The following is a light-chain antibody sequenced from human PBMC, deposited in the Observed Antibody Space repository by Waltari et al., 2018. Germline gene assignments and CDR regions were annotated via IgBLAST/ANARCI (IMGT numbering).Light chain of an antibody. J-gene: IGLJ2*01. CDR3: HSYDITLGGHVV. CDR2: GKP. Sequence: QSVLTQPPSVSGAPGQRVTISCTGSSSNTGAPYDVPWYQQLPGHAPTLLIYGKPNRPSGGPARFSGAKSATSASRAIPGLQAEDEADYYCHSYDITLGGHVVFGGGTKLTVL. CDR1: SSNTGAPYD. V-gene: IGLV1-40*01.